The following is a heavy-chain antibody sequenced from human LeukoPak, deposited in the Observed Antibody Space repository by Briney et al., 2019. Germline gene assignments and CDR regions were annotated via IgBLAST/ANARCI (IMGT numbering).Heavy chain of an antibody. D-gene: IGHD2-2*01. V-gene: IGHV3-66*02. CDR2: IYSGGST. J-gene: IGHJ6*03. Sequence: GGSLRLSCAASGFSVSSHYMNWVRQAPGKGLEWVSIIYSGGSTKYADSVRGRFTISRDNSKNMLYLQMNNVGAEETAVYYCARGPRDCSSGTCYYYYYMDVWGKGTTVTVSS. CDR3: ARGPRDCSSGTCYYYYYMDV. CDR1: GFSVSSHY.